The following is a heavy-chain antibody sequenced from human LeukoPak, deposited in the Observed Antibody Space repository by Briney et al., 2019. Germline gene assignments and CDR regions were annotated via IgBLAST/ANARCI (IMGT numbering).Heavy chain of an antibody. V-gene: IGHV1-18*01. CDR1: GYTFTSYG. CDR2: ISAYNGNT. Sequence: ASVKVSCKASGYTFTSYGISWVRQAPGQGLEWMGWISAYNGNTNYAQKFQGRVTMTRNTSISTAYMELSSLRSEDTAVYYCARSALIPGDYWGQGTLVTVSS. J-gene: IGHJ4*02. CDR3: ARSALIPGDY. D-gene: IGHD1-14*01.